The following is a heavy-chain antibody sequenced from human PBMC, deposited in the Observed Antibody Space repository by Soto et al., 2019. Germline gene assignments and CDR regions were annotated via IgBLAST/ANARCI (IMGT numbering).Heavy chain of an antibody. D-gene: IGHD2-2*01. V-gene: IGHV1-69*13. CDR3: ARNPLGCSTSCYHYYYYGMDV. CDR2: IIPIFGTA. J-gene: IGHJ6*02. CDR1: GGTFSSYA. Sequence: ASVKVSCKASGGTFSSYAISWVRQAPGQGLEWMGGIIPIFGTANYAQKFQGRVTITADESTSTAYMELSSLRSEDTAVYYCARNPLGCSTSCYHYYYYGMDVWGQGTTVTVSS.